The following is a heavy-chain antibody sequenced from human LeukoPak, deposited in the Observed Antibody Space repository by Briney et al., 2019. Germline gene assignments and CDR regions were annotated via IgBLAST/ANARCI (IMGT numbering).Heavy chain of an antibody. D-gene: IGHD2-2*01. CDR2: ISAYNGNT. V-gene: IGHV1-18*01. Sequence: ASVKVSCKASGYTFTSYGISWVRQAPGQGLEWMGWISAYNGNTNYAQKLQGRVTMTTDTSTSTAYMELRSLRSDDTAVYYCARVIGCCSSTSCPGPLDYWGQGTLVTVSS. CDR1: GYTFTSYG. J-gene: IGHJ4*02. CDR3: ARVIGCCSSTSCPGPLDY.